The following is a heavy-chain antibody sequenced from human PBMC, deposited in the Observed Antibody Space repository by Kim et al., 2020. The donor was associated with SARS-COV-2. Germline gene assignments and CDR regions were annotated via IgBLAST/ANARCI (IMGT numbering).Heavy chain of an antibody. J-gene: IGHJ4*02. D-gene: IGHD3-10*01. Sequence: SLKSRVTRSVDTSKNQFSLKLSSVTAADTAVYYCARGLGYYYGSGSYNYWGQGTLVTVSS. V-gene: IGHV4-34*01. CDR3: ARGLGYYYGSGSYNY.